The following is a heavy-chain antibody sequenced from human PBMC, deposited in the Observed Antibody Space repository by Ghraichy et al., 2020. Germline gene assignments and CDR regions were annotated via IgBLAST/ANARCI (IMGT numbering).Heavy chain of an antibody. V-gene: IGHV4-4*07. D-gene: IGHD2-2*03. CDR2: IYSNGNT. CDR3: ARDGWYYFDL. Sequence: SETLSLTCTVSGGSISSHYWTWIRQPAGKRLEWVGRIYSNGNTHYSPSLKNRITMSVDTSKNQFSLKLSSVTAADTAVYYCARDGWYYFDLWGQGTLVTVSS. J-gene: IGHJ4*02. CDR1: GGSISSHY.